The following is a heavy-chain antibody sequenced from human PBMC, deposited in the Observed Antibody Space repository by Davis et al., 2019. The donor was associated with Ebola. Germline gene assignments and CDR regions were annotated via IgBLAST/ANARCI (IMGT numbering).Heavy chain of an antibody. CDR2: ISAYNGNT. CDR3: ARGGYGDYVVYYYGMDV. J-gene: IGHJ6*02. Sequence: ASVKVSCKASGYTFTSYGISWVRQAPGQGLEWMGWISAYNGNTNYAQKLQGRVTMTTDTSTSTAYMELRSLRSDDTAVYYCARGGYGDYVVYYYGMDVWGQGTTVTVSS. V-gene: IGHV1-18*01. D-gene: IGHD4-17*01. CDR1: GYTFTSYG.